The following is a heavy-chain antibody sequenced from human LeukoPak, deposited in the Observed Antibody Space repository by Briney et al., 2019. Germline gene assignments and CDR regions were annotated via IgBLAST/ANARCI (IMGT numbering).Heavy chain of an antibody. Sequence: SGGSLRLSCAASGFTFSSYEMNWVRQAPGKGLEWVSYISSSGSTIYYADSVKGRFTISRDNAKNSLYLQMNSLRAEDTALYYCAKGRFADYYYYMDVWGKGTTVTVSS. CDR1: GFTFSSYE. CDR3: AKGRFADYYYYMDV. D-gene: IGHD3-16*01. CDR2: ISSSGSTI. J-gene: IGHJ6*03. V-gene: IGHV3-48*03.